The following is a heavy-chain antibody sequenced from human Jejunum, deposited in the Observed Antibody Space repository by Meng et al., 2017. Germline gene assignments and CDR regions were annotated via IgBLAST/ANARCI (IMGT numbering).Heavy chain of an antibody. CDR2: INPDNGVT. CDR1: GDTFIGYY. CDR3: ARGGRDDYNVPHY. Sequence: QVKRVQSGAEGKKPGASVKVSCKTSGDTFIGYYMHWVRQAPGQGLEWMGRINPDNGVTNSAQRFQGRVTMTRDTSITTAYMELNRLTSGDTAFYYCARGGRDDYNVPHYWGQGTLVTVSS. D-gene: IGHD5-24*01. V-gene: IGHV1-2*06. J-gene: IGHJ4*02.